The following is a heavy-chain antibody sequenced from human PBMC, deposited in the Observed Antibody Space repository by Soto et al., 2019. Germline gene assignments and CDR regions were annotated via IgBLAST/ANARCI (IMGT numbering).Heavy chain of an antibody. Sequence: GASVKVSCKASGYIFPAFYMNWVRQAPGQGIEGMGSINPNTGVTRHAQKFQDRVTMTRDTSINTAYMELTRLTSADTAVYYCTTLRLHPWGQGTLVTVSS. D-gene: IGHD2-15*01. CDR2: INPNTGVT. CDR3: TTLRLHP. J-gene: IGHJ5*02. CDR1: GYIFPAFY. V-gene: IGHV1-2*02.